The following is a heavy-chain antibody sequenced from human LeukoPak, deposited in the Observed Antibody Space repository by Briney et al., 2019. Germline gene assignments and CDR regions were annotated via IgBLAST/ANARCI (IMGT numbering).Heavy chain of an antibody. CDR1: GGSFSGYY. CDR2: INHSGST. CDR3: ARDILEHPFDY. Sequence: SETLSLTCAVSGGSFSGYYWSWIRQPPGKGLEWIGEINHSGSTNYNPSLKSRVTISVDTSKNQFSLKLSSVTAADTAVYYCARDILEHPFDYWGQGTLVTVSS. V-gene: IGHV4-34*01. J-gene: IGHJ4*02. D-gene: IGHD1/OR15-1a*01.